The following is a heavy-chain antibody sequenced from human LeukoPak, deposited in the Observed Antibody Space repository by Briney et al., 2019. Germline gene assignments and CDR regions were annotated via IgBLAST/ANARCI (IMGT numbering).Heavy chain of an antibody. D-gene: IGHD6-6*01. CDR1: GGSISSSSYY. J-gene: IGHJ4*02. Sequence: SETLSLTCTVSGGSISSSSYYWGWIRQPPGTGLEWLGSIYYSGSTYYNPSLKSRVTISVDTSKNQFSLKLSSVTAADTAVYYCAREEIPRLYEYSSSSLDDWGQGTLVTVSS. CDR3: AREEIPRLYEYSSSSLDD. V-gene: IGHV4-39*07. CDR2: IYYSGST.